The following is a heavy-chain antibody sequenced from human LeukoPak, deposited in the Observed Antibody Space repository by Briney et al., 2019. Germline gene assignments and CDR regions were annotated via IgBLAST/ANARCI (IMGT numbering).Heavy chain of an antibody. CDR3: AKGTHSSSWHWYDP. Sequence: GGSLRLSCAASGFIFSDYYMTWIRQSPGKGLEWLSYIDSSGDVIYYADSVKGRFTISRDNAKNSLYLQMSSLRAEDTAVYYCAKGTHSSSWHWYDPWGQGTLVTVST. CDR1: GFIFSDYY. V-gene: IGHV3-11*01. CDR2: IDSSGDVI. J-gene: IGHJ5*02. D-gene: IGHD6-13*01.